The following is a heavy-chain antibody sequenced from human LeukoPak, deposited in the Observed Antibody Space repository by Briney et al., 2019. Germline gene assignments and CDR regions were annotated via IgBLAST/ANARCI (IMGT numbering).Heavy chain of an antibody. D-gene: IGHD1-26*01. CDR1: GFTFSSYA. Sequence: PGGSLRLSCAASGFTFSSYAMSWVRQAPGKGLEWVSAISGSGGSTYYADSVKGRFTISRDNSKNTLYLQMNSLRAEDTSVYYCARGVSGGSYPRLYYFDYWGQGTLVTVSS. CDR2: ISGSGGST. J-gene: IGHJ4*02. V-gene: IGHV3-23*01. CDR3: ARGVSGGSYPRLYYFDY.